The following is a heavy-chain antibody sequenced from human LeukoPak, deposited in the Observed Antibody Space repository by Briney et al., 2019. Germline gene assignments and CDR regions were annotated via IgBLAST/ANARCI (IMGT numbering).Heavy chain of an antibody. V-gene: IGHV4-39*01. J-gene: IGHJ4*02. Sequence: PSETLSLTCTVSGGSISSSSYYWGWIRQPPGKGLEWIGSIYYSGSTYYNPSLKSRVTISVDTSKNQFSLKLSSVTAADTAVYYCARPGYSSGWYVYWGQGTLVTVSS. D-gene: IGHD6-19*01. CDR1: GGSISSSSYY. CDR2: IYYSGST. CDR3: ARPGYSSGWYVY.